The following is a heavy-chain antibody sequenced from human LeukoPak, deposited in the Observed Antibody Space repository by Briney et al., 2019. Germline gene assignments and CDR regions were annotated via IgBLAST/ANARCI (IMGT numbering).Heavy chain of an antibody. V-gene: IGHV3-74*01. D-gene: IGHD4-11*01. Sequence: PGGSLRLSCAASGFRFNTYWMHWVRQAPGEGLVWVSLISSDGSKALYADSVQGRFTISRDNAKNTVYLQMSSLSAEDTAMYYCVRDYSNPYYYYGLDVWGQGTTVTVSS. CDR3: VRDYSNPYYYYGLDV. CDR1: GFRFNTYW. J-gene: IGHJ6*02. CDR2: ISSDGSKA.